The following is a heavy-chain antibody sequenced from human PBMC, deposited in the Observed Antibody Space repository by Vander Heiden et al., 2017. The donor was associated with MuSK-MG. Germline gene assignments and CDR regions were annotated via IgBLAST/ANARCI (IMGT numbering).Heavy chain of an antibody. CDR3: TRDRGGGLRYDASDI. V-gene: IGHV3-30*04. CDR2: ISYDGVNT. J-gene: IGHJ3*02. CDR1: GFTFRNYP. Sequence: QEQLVESGGGVVQPGQSLRLSCAASGFTFRNYPKHWVRQAPGKGLEWVALISYDGVNTYYTHSVKDRFTLSRDNSKNVLFLQLDSLRPEDTALYFCTRDRGGGLRYDASDIWGQGTMVTVSS. D-gene: IGHD3-16*01.